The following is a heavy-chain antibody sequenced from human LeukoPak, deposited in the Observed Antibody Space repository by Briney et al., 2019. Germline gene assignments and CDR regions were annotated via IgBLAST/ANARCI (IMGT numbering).Heavy chain of an antibody. J-gene: IGHJ4*02. CDR3: AVGSVDFDY. CDR2: ISWNSGSI. Sequence: GGSLRLSCAASGFTFDDYAMHWVRQAPGKGLEWVSGISWNSGSIGYADSVKGRFTISRDNAKNSLYLQMNSLRAEDTAVYYCAVGSVDFDYWGQGTLVTVSS. V-gene: IGHV3-9*01. D-gene: IGHD2-15*01. CDR1: GFTFDDYA.